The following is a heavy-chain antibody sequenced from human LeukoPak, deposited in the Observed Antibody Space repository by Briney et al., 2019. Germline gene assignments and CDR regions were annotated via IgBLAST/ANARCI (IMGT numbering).Heavy chain of an antibody. Sequence: GGSLRLSCAASGFTFSGSAMHWVRQASGKGLEWVGRIRSKANSYATAYAASVKGRFTISRDDSKNTAYLQMNSLKTEDTAVYYCTRQKGYYYMDVWGKGTTVTVSS. CDR3: TRQKGYYYMDV. CDR1: GFTFSGSA. J-gene: IGHJ6*03. CDR2: IRSKANSYAT. V-gene: IGHV3-73*01.